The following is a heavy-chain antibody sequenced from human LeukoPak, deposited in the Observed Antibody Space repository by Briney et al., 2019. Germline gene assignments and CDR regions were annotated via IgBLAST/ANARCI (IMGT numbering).Heavy chain of an antibody. CDR3: ARCRRAYYYDSSGFTRYNWFDP. V-gene: IGHV4-34*01. CDR2: INHSGST. CDR1: GGSFSGYY. J-gene: IGHJ5*02. Sequence: PSETLSLTCAVYGGSFSGYYWSWIRQPPGKGLEWIGEINHSGSTNYNPSLKSRVTISVDTSKNQFSLKLGSVTAADTAVYYCARCRRAYYYDSSGFTRYNWFDPWGQGTLVTVSS. D-gene: IGHD3-22*01.